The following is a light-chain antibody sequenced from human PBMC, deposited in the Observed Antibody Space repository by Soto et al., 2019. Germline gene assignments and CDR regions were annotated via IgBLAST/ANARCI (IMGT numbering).Light chain of an antibody. CDR3: CSYAGSYTWV. CDR2: DVN. J-gene: IGLJ3*02. Sequence: QSALTQPRSVSGSPGQSVTISCTGTSSDVGVYSYVSWYQHHPGKAPKLLIFDVNKRPSGVPDRFSGPKSGNTASLTISGLQAEDEGDFYCCSYAGSYTWVFGGGTKVTVL. V-gene: IGLV2-11*01. CDR1: SSDVGVYSY.